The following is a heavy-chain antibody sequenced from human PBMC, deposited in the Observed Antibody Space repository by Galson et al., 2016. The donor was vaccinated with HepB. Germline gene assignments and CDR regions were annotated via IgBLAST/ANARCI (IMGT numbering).Heavy chain of an antibody. V-gene: IGHV3-48*03. Sequence: SLRLSCAASGFTFNNYDMNWVRQAPGKGLEWLSFINRNGGTTYYADSVRGRFTISRDNDKNSLYLQMNSLANEDTALYYCAVEGLDHDDDGFDMWGQGTMVTVSS. D-gene: IGHD3-16*01. CDR1: GFTFNNYD. CDR3: AVEGLDHDDDGFDM. CDR2: INRNGGTT. J-gene: IGHJ3*02.